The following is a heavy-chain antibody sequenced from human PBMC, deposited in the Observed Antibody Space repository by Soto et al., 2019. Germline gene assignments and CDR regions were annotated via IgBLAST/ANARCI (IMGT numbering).Heavy chain of an antibody. CDR2: IYYSGST. D-gene: IGHD2-21*02. CDR3: ARAMVVTQNWFDP. V-gene: IGHV4-59*06. CDR1: AGSFSGYY. Sequence: PSETLSLTCVINAGSFSGYYWRWIRQPPGKGLEWIGYIYYSGSTYYNPSLKSRITISVDTSKNQFSLKLSSVTAADTAVYYCARAMVVTQNWFDPWGQGTLVTVSS. J-gene: IGHJ5*02.